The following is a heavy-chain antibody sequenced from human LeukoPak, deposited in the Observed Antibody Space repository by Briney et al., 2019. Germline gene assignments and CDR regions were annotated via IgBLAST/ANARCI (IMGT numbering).Heavy chain of an antibody. CDR3: AKDKGAVAGTGRTDY. D-gene: IGHD6-19*01. J-gene: IGHJ4*02. CDR1: GFTFSSYA. CDR2: ISYSGGST. V-gene: IGHV3-23*01. Sequence: GGSLRLSCAASGFTFSSYAMSWVRQAPGKGPEWVSAISYSGGSTYYADSVKGRFTISRDNSKNTLYLQMNSLRAEDTAVYYCAKDKGAVAGTGRTDYWGQGTLVTVSS.